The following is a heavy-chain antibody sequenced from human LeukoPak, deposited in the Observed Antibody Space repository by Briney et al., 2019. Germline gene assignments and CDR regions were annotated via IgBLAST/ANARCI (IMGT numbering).Heavy chain of an antibody. D-gene: IGHD4/OR15-4a*01. CDR2: ISYDGSNK. CDR1: RFTIRNYG. Sequence: GGSLRLSCEVSRFTIRNYGMHWVRQAPGKGLEWVAVISYDGSNKYYADSVKGRFTISRDNSKNTLYLQMNSLRAEDTAVYYCAKVARTIYNYFDYWGQGTLVTVSS. CDR3: AKVARTIYNYFDY. V-gene: IGHV3-30*18. J-gene: IGHJ4*02.